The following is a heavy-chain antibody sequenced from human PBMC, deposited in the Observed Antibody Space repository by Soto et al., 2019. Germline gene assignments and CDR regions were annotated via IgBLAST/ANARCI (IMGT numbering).Heavy chain of an antibody. J-gene: IGHJ2*01. Sequence: QVQRQESGPGLVKPAESLSLTCTVSGGSISGGVRSWSWIREPPGKGLEWIGHVFDSGSTYYNPSLKSRLTTSVDTSKNQSSLRLSSVTAADTAVYYCARDIMPLTNDWYFDLWGRGTLVTVSS. CDR1: GGSISGGVRS. CDR2: VFDSGST. V-gene: IGHV4-30-4*01. D-gene: IGHD2-8*01. CDR3: ARDIMPLTNDWYFDL.